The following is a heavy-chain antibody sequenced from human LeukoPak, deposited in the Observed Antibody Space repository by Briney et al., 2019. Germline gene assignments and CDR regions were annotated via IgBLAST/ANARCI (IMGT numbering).Heavy chain of an antibody. CDR2: IYYSGST. V-gene: IGHV4-39*01. D-gene: IGHD3-16*01. CDR1: GFTFSSYS. CDR3: ARHEKYYSYFDY. Sequence: GSLRLSCAASGFTFSSYSMNWIRQPPGKGLEWIGSIYYSGSTYYNPSLKSRVTISVDTSKNQFSLKLSSVTAADTAVYYCARHEKYYSYFDYWGQGTLVTVSS. J-gene: IGHJ4*02.